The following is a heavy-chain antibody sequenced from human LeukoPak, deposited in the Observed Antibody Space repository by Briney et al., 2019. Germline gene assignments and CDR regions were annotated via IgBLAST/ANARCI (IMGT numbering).Heavy chain of an antibody. CDR3: AKDRSSGWPYSFDY. CDR1: GFTFSNYG. J-gene: IGHJ4*02. D-gene: IGHD6-19*01. Sequence: GGSLRLSCAASGFTFSNYGLSWVRQAPGKGLEWVSGITGSGGSTYYAGSVKGRFTISRDNSKNTLYLQMNSLRAEDTAVYYCAKDRSSGWPYSFDYWGQGTLVTVSS. V-gene: IGHV3-23*01. CDR2: ITGSGGST.